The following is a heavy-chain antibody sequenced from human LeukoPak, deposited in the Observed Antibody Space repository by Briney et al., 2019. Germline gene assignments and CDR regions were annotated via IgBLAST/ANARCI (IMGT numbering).Heavy chain of an antibody. D-gene: IGHD6-6*01. CDR2: ISSNGGST. Sequence: PGGSLRLSCAASGFTFSSYAMHWVRQAPGKGLEYVSAISSNGGSTYYANSVKGRFTISRDNSKNTLYLQMGSLRAEDMAVYFCARSAARLRYYYAMDVWGQGTTVTVCS. J-gene: IGHJ6*02. CDR1: GFTFSSYA. CDR3: ARSAARLRYYYAMDV. V-gene: IGHV3-64*01.